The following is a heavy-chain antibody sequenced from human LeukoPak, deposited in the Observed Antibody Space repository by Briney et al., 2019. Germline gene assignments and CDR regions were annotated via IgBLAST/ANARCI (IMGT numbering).Heavy chain of an antibody. V-gene: IGHV3-53*01. CDR1: GFTVSSNY. D-gene: IGHD3-9*01. Sequence: GGSLRLSCAASGFTVSSNYMSWVRQAPGKGLEWVSVIYSGGSTYYADSVKGRFTISRDNSKNTLYLQMNSLRVEDTAVYYCARDSNFDWSTDAFDIWGQGTMVTVSS. J-gene: IGHJ3*02. CDR3: ARDSNFDWSTDAFDI. CDR2: IYSGGST.